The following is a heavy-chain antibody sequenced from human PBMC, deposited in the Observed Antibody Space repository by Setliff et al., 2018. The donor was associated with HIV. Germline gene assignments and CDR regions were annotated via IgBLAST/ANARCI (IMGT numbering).Heavy chain of an antibody. V-gene: IGHV4-38-2*02. Sequence: SETLSLTCGVSGYSLTSGYYWGWIRQPPGKGLEWIGSIHDSGRTYYNPSLKSRVTISVDTSKNQFSLKLSSVTAADTAVYYCARDLDPYFAMAVWGQGTTVTVSS. J-gene: IGHJ6*02. CDR1: GYSLTSGYY. CDR3: ARDLDPYFAMAV. CDR2: IHDSGRT.